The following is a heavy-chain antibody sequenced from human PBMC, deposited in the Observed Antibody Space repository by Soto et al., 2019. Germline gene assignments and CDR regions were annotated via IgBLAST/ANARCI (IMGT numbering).Heavy chain of an antibody. Sequence: QVRRVRSGAELKKPGPSVKVSCKASGSTFTGYDINWVRQATGQGLEWMGWMNPNSGNTGYAQKFQGRVTMTRNTSISTAYMELSSLRSEDTAVYYCARERTGTTSMDVWGQGTTVTVSS. J-gene: IGHJ6*02. CDR2: MNPNSGNT. V-gene: IGHV1-8*01. D-gene: IGHD1-1*01. CDR3: ARERTGTTSMDV. CDR1: GSTFTGYD.